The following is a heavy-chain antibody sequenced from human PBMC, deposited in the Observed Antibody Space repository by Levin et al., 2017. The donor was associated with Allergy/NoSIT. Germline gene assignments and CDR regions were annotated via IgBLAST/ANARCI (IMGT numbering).Heavy chain of an antibody. J-gene: IGHJ6*03. CDR2: IPYDGANK. V-gene: IGHV3-30-3*01. CDR3: ARDYGSGAGNYFYYYMDV. Sequence: GGSLRLSCAASGFTFSDYAMHWVRQAPGKGLEWVAFIPYDGANKYYADSVKVRFTISRDNSKNTLFLQVNSLRAEDTAVYYCARDYGSGAGNYFYYYMDVWGKGTTVTVSS. CDR1: GFTFSDYA. D-gene: IGHD6-19*01.